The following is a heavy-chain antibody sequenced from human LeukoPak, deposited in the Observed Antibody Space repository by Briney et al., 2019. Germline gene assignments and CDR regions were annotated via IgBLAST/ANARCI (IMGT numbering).Heavy chain of an antibody. CDR1: GDSVSGSDSY. Sequence: PSETLSLTCSVSGDSVSGSDSYWDWIRQPPGKGLEWIGTIYYSGRTYYSPSLKSRVTLSVDTSSNQFSLNLRSVTAADTAVYYCARRRYYDGSGYLEWGQGTLLSVSS. V-gene: IGHV4-39*01. CDR3: ARRRYYDGSGYLE. D-gene: IGHD3-22*01. CDR2: IYYSGRT. J-gene: IGHJ1*01.